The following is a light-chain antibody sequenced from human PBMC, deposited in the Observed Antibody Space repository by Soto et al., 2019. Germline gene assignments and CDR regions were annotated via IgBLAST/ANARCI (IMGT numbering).Light chain of an antibody. Sequence: EIVLTQSPATLSLSPGEKATLSSGAIQRVSRGYLAWYQQKPGLAPRLLMYDASTRATGIPDRFSGSGSGTDFTLTISRLEPEDFAVYYCQQYGNSPWTFGQGTKVEIK. CDR1: QRVSRGY. V-gene: IGKV3D-20*01. CDR3: QQYGNSPWT. J-gene: IGKJ1*01. CDR2: DAS.